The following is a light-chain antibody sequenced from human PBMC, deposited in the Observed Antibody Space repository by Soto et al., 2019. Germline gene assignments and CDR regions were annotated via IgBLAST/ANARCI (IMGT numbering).Light chain of an antibody. J-gene: IGLJ2*01. CDR2: DVN. CDR3: TSWTTSTTMI. Sequence: QPVSVSGSPGQSITISCTGTSSDIGAYNFVSWYQQHPGKAPKLMLYDVNIRPSGVSNRFSGSKSGNTASLTISGLQAEDEADYYCTSWTTSTTMIFGGGTKLTVL. V-gene: IGLV2-14*03. CDR1: SSDIGAYNF.